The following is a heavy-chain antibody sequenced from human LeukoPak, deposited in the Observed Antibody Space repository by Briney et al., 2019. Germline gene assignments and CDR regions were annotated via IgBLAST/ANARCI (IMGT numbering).Heavy chain of an antibody. V-gene: IGHV4-38-2*02. CDR2: INHSGGT. CDR3: ARQHVLLWFGDREEGMYYFDY. D-gene: IGHD3-10*01. J-gene: IGHJ4*02. Sequence: ASETLSLTCNVSGYSISSGYYWGWIRQPPGKGLEWIGEINHSGGTKYNPSLKSRVTISVDTSKNQFSLKLSSVTAADTAVYYCARQHVLLWFGDREEGMYYFDYWGQGTLVTVSS. CDR1: GYSISSGYY.